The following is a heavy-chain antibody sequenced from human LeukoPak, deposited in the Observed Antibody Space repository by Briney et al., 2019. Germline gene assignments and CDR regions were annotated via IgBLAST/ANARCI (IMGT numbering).Heavy chain of an antibody. CDR3: ARRGYCSGGSCLRPFDY. CDR2: IYTSRTT. D-gene: IGHD2-15*01. Sequence: SETLSLTCTVSSGSVNSYYWTWIRQPAGKGLEWIGHIYTSRTTNYNPSLKSRVTMSLDTSKNQFSLKLSSVTAADTAVYYCARRGYCSGGSCLRPFDYWGQGTLVTVSS. V-gene: IGHV4-4*07. J-gene: IGHJ4*02. CDR1: SGSVNSYY.